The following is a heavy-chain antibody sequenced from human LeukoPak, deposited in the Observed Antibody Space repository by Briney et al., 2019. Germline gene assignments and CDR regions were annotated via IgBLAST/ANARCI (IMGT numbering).Heavy chain of an antibody. Sequence: GGSLRLSCAASGFTFSSYAMHWVRQAPGKGLEWVSWINNDGSYAVYADSVRARFTISRDNAKNTLYLQMNSLRPEDTAVYYCARDRPHNWFDPWGQGTLVTVSS. J-gene: IGHJ5*02. CDR2: INNDGSYA. CDR1: GFTFSSYA. CDR3: ARDRPHNWFDP. V-gene: IGHV3-74*01.